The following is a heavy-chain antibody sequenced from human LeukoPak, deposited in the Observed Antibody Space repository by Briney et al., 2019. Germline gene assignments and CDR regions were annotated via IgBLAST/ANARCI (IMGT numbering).Heavy chain of an antibody. Sequence: GGSLRLSCAASGFTFSSYGMHWVRQAPGKGLEGVAVIWYDGSNKYYADSVKGRFTISRDNSKNTLYLQMNSLRAEDTAVYYCAKGGGYDYFDYWGQGTLVTVSS. CDR1: GFTFSSYG. CDR3: AKGGGYDYFDY. J-gene: IGHJ4*02. V-gene: IGHV3-33*06. D-gene: IGHD5-12*01. CDR2: IWYDGSNK.